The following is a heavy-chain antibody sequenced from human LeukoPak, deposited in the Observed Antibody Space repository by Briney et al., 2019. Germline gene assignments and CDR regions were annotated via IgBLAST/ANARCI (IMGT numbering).Heavy chain of an antibody. Sequence: SETLSLTCTVSGGSISSYYWSWIRQPAGKGLEWIGRIYTSGSTNYNPSLKSRVTMSVDTSKNQFSLKLSSVTAADTAVYYCARGRSSGYYYLSAAFDIWGQGTMVTVSS. CDR1: GGSISSYY. J-gene: IGHJ3*02. CDR3: ARGRSSGYYYLSAAFDI. D-gene: IGHD3-22*01. CDR2: IYTSGST. V-gene: IGHV4-4*07.